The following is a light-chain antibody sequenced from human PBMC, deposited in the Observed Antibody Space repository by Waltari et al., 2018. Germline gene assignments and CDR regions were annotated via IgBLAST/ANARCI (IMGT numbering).Light chain of an antibody. V-gene: IGLV1-47*02. CDR1: SPNIGRHY. CDR2: TDD. CDR3: AAWDDSPSGHVV. J-gene: IGLJ2*01. Sequence: SVLTPPPSASGAPGQRVTISCSGSSPNIGRHYVYWYRQLPGTAPQLLNYTDDQPAVGVPDRVSASKSGTSASLAISGLRSEDEADYYCAAWDDSPSGHVVFGGGTKLTVL.